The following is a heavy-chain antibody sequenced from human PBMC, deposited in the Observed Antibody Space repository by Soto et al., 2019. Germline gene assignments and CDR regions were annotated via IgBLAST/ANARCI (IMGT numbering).Heavy chain of an antibody. D-gene: IGHD4-17*01. Sequence: SETLSLTCTVSGGSISSYYWSWVRRPPGKGLEWIGEINHSGSITYAPSLKSRVTMSVDTSKNQFSLRLNSVTAADTAVYYCARGEVTTGVFWGQGTQVTVSS. CDR1: GGSISSYY. CDR2: INHSGSI. CDR3: ARGEVTTGVF. J-gene: IGHJ4*02. V-gene: IGHV4-34*01.